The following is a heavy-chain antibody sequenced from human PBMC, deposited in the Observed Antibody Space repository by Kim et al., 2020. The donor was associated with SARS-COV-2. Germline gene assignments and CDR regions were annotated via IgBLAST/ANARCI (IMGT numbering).Heavy chain of an antibody. J-gene: IGHJ4*02. V-gene: IGHV3-49*02. CDR3: TRCENYYDSSGYNFDY. D-gene: IGHD3-22*01. Sequence: SVKGRFTISRDDSKSIAYLQMNSLKTEDTAVYYCTRCENYYDSSGYNFDYWGQGTLVTVSS.